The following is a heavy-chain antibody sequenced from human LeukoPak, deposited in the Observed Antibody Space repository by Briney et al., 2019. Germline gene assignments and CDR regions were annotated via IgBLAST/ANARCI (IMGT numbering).Heavy chain of an antibody. CDR1: GITFSNYA. CDR3: AKVRSGYLSCIQH. CDR2: ISEGGGST. Sequence: GGSLRLSCAASGITFSNYAMSWVRQAPGKGLEWVSTISEGGGSTDYADSVKGRFTVSRDNSKNTVSLQVNTLRAEDAAVYYCAKVRSGYLSCIQHWGQGTLVTVSS. D-gene: IGHD3-22*01. V-gene: IGHV3-23*01. J-gene: IGHJ1*01.